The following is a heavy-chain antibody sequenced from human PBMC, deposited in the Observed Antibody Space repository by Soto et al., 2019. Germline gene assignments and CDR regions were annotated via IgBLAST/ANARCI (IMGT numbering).Heavy chain of an antibody. J-gene: IGHJ4*02. CDR2: ISYDGSNK. D-gene: IGHD5-18*01. CDR1: RFTFSSYA. Sequence: QVQLVESGGGVVQPGRSLRLSCAASRFTFSSYAMHWVRQAPGKGLEWVAVISYDGSNKYYADSVKGRFTISRDNSKNTLYLQMNSLRAEDTAVYYRARGRSSYSYGSTYFDYWGQGTLVTVSS. V-gene: IGHV3-30-3*01. CDR3: ARGRSSYSYGSTYFDY.